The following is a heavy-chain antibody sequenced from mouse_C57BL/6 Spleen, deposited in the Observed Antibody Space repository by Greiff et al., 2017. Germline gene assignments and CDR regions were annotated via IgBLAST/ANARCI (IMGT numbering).Heavy chain of an antibody. Sequence: QVTLKESGPGILQPSQTLSLTCSFSGVSLSTFGMGVGWIRQPPGKGLEWLAHIWWDDDKYYNPALKSRRTISKDTSKNQVFLKIANVDTAVTATTSCARALNYGSSSWFAYWGQGTLVTVSA. CDR1: GVSLSTFGMG. CDR2: IWWDDDK. V-gene: IGHV8-8*01. D-gene: IGHD1-1*01. J-gene: IGHJ3*01. CDR3: ARALNYGSSSWFAY.